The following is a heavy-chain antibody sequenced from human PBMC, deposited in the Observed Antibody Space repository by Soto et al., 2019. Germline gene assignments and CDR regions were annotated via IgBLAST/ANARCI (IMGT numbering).Heavy chain of an antibody. Sequence: SETLSLTCTVSGGSISTYYWSWIRQPPGGTLEWIGYIYASGATTYNPSLESRVTMSVDMPNNEFSLELTSLTAADTAVYYCARSHSFDGSIYHYYFDFWGQGTLVTVSS. CDR1: GGSISTYY. D-gene: IGHD3-10*01. V-gene: IGHV4-59*01. CDR3: ARSHSFDGSIYHYYFDF. J-gene: IGHJ4*02. CDR2: IYASGAT.